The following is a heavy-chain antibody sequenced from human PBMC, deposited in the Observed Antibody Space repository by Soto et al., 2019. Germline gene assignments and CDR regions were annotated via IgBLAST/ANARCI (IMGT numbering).Heavy chain of an antibody. V-gene: IGHV4-59*01. CDR2: IYYSGST. Sequence: ETLSLTCTVSGGSISSYYWSWIRQPPGKGLEWIGYIYYSGSTNYNPSLKSRVTISVDTSKNQFSLKLSSVTAADTAVYYCARVGRFTMVRGVIITSWFDPWGQGTLVTVSS. J-gene: IGHJ5*02. CDR1: GGSISSYY. CDR3: ARVGRFTMVRGVIITSWFDP. D-gene: IGHD3-10*01.